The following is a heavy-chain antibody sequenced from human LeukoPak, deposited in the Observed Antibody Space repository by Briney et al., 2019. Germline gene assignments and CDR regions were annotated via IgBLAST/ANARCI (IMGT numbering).Heavy chain of an antibody. CDR2: IYPGDSDT. CDR1: GYTFAIYW. Sequence: PGESLQISCKGSGYTFAIYWIAWVRQMPGKGLEWMGIIYPGDSDTRYSPSFQGQVTISTDKSISTAYLQWSSLKASDTAMYYCARRLIKGGSPYYFDYWGQGTLVTVSS. CDR3: ARRLIKGGSPYYFDY. V-gene: IGHV5-51*01. D-gene: IGHD6-6*01. J-gene: IGHJ4*02.